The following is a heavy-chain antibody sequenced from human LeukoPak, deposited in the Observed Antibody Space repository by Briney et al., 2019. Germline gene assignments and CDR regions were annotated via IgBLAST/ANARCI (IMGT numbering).Heavy chain of an antibody. CDR2: IGTAGDT. Sequence: HPGGSLRLSCAASGFTFSSYDMHWVRQATGKGLEWVSAIGTAGDTYYPGSVKGRFTISRENAKSSLYLQMNSLRAEDTAVYYCARDFYSSSGYYYYGMDVWGQGTTVTVSS. CDR3: ARDFYSSSGYYYYGMDV. D-gene: IGHD6-6*01. V-gene: IGHV3-13*01. J-gene: IGHJ6*02. CDR1: GFTFSSYD.